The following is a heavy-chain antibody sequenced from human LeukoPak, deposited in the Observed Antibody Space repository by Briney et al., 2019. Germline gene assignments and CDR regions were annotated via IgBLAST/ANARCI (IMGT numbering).Heavy chain of an antibody. D-gene: IGHD1-1*01. CDR1: GYTFTSYY. CDR2: INPSGGST. Sequence: ASVKVSCKASGYTFTSYYIDWVRQAPGQGLEWMGVINPSGGSTRYAQKFQGRVTMSGDPSTRTVYMELSSLTSDDTAVYYCARGTTDAYWGQGTPGTVSS. CDR3: ARGTTDAY. J-gene: IGHJ4*02. V-gene: IGHV1-46*01.